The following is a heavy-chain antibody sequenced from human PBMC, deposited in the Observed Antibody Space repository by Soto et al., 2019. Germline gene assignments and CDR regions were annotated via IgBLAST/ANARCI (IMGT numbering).Heavy chain of an antibody. CDR2: IYFTGAT. CDR1: GGSISSSSYY. V-gene: IGHV4-39*01. D-gene: IGHD2-15*01. Sequence: SETLSLTCTVSGGSISSSSYYWGWIRQPPGRGLEWIGSIYFTGATHYNVSLTSRVIISVDTSRNQFSLRLNSVTATDTAVYYCAGPCRGWQLMLDNWGQGSLVTVSS. CDR3: AGPCRGWQLMLDN. J-gene: IGHJ4*02.